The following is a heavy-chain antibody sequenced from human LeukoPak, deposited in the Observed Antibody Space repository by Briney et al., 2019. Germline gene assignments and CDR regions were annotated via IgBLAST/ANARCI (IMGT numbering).Heavy chain of an antibody. Sequence: SETLCLTCAVSGVSFSGYYWSWIRQPPGKGLEWIGEITHSGSTNYNPSLKSRVTISDDKSKNQFSLKLSSVNSADTAVYYCARELLVSGVAFDYWGQGTLVTVSS. CDR3: ARELLVSGVAFDY. CDR2: ITHSGST. J-gene: IGHJ4*02. V-gene: IGHV4-34*01. D-gene: IGHD3-9*01. CDR1: GVSFSGYY.